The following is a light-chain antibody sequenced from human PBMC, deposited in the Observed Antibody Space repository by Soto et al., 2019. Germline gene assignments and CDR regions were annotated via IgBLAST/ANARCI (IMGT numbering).Light chain of an antibody. V-gene: IGKV1-5*03. Sequence: DIQMTQSPSTLSASVGDRVTITCRARQSISSWLAWYQQKPGKPPKRLIYKASSLESGVPSRFSGSGSGTEFTLTISSLQPDDFATYYCQQYNSYSVTFGQGTKVEIK. CDR2: KAS. CDR1: QSISSW. CDR3: QQYNSYSVT. J-gene: IGKJ1*01.